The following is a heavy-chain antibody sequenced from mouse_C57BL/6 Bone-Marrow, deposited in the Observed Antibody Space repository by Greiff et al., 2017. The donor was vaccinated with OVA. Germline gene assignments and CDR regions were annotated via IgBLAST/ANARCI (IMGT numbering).Heavy chain of an antibody. D-gene: IGHD1-1*01. CDR3: ARREDYYGSSKDY. CDR2: IYPGDGDT. V-gene: IGHV1-82*01. CDR1: GYAFSSSW. J-gene: IGHJ2*01. Sequence: QVQLKESGPELVKPGASVKISCKASGYAFSSSWMNWVKQRPGKGLEWIGRIYPGDGDTNYNGKFKGKATLTADKSSSTAYMQLSSLTSEDSAVYFCARREDYYGSSKDYWGQGTTLTVSS.